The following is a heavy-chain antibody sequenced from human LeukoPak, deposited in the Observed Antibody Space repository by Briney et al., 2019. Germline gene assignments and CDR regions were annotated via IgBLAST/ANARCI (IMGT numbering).Heavy chain of an antibody. CDR1: GFTFSSYS. V-gene: IGHV3-21*01. D-gene: IGHD1-26*01. CDR2: ISSSSGYI. CDR3: AKDWGQRGVGASLGH. Sequence: GGSLRLSCAASGFTFSSYSMNWVRQAPGKGLEWVSSISSSSGYIYYADSVMGRFTISRDNSKNAVDLQLNSLRDEDTAVYYCAKDWGQRGVGASLGHWGQGTLVIVSS. J-gene: IGHJ4*02.